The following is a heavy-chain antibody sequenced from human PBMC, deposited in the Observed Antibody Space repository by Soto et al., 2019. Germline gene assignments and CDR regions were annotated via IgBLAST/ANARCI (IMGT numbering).Heavy chain of an antibody. D-gene: IGHD6-13*01. J-gene: IGHJ5*02. CDR3: ARGRSPYSSSGPPFDP. CDR2: INHSGST. V-gene: IGHV4-34*01. Sequence: SETLSLTCAVYGGSFSGYYWSWIRQPPGKGLEWIGEINHSGSTNYNPSLKSRVTISVDTSKNQFSLKLSPVTAADTAVYYCARGRSPYSSSGPPFDPWGQGTLVTVSS. CDR1: GGSFSGYY.